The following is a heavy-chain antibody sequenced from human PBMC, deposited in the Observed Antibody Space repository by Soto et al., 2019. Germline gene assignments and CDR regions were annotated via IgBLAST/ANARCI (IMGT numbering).Heavy chain of an antibody. CDR2: INSDGSST. J-gene: IGHJ4*02. D-gene: IGHD6-13*01. V-gene: IGHV3-74*01. CDR1: GFTFSSYW. CDR3: ARDLSSSWYGGSGSYCY. Sequence: GGSLRLSCAASGFTFSSYWMHWVRQAPGKGLVWVSRINSDGSSTSYADSVKGRFTISRDNAKNTLYLQMNSLRAEDTAVYYCARDLSSSWYGGSGSYCYWDQQTLVTVSS.